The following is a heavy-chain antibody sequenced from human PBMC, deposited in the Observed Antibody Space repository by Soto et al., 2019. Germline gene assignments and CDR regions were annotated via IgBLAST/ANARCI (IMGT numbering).Heavy chain of an antibody. D-gene: IGHD3-9*01. J-gene: IGHJ3*02. V-gene: IGHV1-8*01. CDR2: MNPNSGNR. CDR1: GYSFTYYD. CDR3: ATYRTIYPMAFDM. Sequence: SVKVSCKASGYSFTYYDIEWVRQATGQGPEWMGWMNPNSGNRGFGQWFQGRVTMTWDTSISTAYMELSSLRSDDTAVYYCATYRTIYPMAFDMWGQGTMVTVS.